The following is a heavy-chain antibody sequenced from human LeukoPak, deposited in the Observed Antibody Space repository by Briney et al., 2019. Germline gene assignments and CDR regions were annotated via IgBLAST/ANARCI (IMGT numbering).Heavy chain of an antibody. D-gene: IGHD6-19*01. CDR2: INPDGRVK. CDR3: AKDKWAESSGWYYFDY. V-gene: IGHV3-7*03. J-gene: IGHJ4*02. CDR1: GFTFSSYW. Sequence: GGSLRLSCAASGFTFSSYWMSWVRQAPGKGLEWVADINPDGRVKYYVDSVKGRFTISRDNSKNSLYLQMNSLRTEDTALYYCAKDKWAESSGWYYFDYWGQGTLVTVSS.